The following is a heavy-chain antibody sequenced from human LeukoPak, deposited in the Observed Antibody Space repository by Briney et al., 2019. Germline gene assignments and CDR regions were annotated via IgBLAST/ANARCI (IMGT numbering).Heavy chain of an antibody. Sequence: GASVKVSCKASGGTFSSYAISWVRQAPGQGLEWMGWINTNSGDTNYAQRFQGKITMTRDTSTTTTYMELSSLTSDDTALYYCSRLAGCGGDCYSEGDYWGQGTLVIVSS. D-gene: IGHD2-21*02. CDR1: GGTFSSYA. CDR3: SRLAGCGGDCYSEGDY. CDR2: INTNSGDT. V-gene: IGHV1-2*02. J-gene: IGHJ4*02.